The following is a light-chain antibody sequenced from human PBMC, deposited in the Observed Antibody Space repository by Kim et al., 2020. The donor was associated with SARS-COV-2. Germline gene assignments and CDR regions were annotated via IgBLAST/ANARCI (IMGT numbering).Light chain of an antibody. CDR3: QAWDSSTVV. V-gene: IGLV3-1*01. Sequence: VSPGQTASITCSGDKLGDKYASWYQQKPGQSPVLVIYQDIKRPSGIPERFSGSNSGNTATLTISGTQAMDEADYYCQAWDSSTVVFGGGTQLTVL. J-gene: IGLJ2*01. CDR2: QDI. CDR1: KLGDKY.